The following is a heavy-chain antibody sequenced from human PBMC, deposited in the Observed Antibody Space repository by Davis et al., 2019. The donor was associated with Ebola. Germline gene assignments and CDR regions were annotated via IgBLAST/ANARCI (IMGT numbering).Heavy chain of an antibody. CDR3: VRHIAVSAYEF. CDR2: IKNDGSEK. J-gene: IGHJ4*02. CDR1: GFTFSNYW. V-gene: IGHV3-7*03. D-gene: IGHD6-19*01. Sequence: GESLKISCVASGFTFSNYWMSWVRQAPGKGPEWVANIKNDGSEKYFVDSVKGRFAISRDNAKNSLHLQMNSLRPEDTAVHYCVRHIAVSAYEFWGPGTLVTVSS.